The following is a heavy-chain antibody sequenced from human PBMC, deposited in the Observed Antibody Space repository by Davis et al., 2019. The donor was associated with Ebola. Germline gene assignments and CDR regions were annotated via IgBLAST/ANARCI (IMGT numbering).Heavy chain of an antibody. Sequence: GGSLRLSCAASGFTFSSYPMSWVRQAPGKGLEWVSAVTDSGAGTYYIDAVKGRFTISRDNSKNTLLLQMNSLRAEDTAVYYCAKAPVRFLEWFTTDYWGKGTLVTVSS. D-gene: IGHD3-3*01. CDR3: AKAPVRFLEWFTTDY. CDR1: GFTFSSYP. CDR2: VTDSGAGT. J-gene: IGHJ4*02. V-gene: IGHV3-23*01.